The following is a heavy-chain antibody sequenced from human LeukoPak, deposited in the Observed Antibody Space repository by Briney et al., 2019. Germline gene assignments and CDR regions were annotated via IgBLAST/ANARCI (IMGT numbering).Heavy chain of an antibody. CDR1: GITLSNYA. Sequence: GGSLRVSCVASGITLSNYAVSWVRQAPEKGLDWVSVISGSAHKIRYADSVKGRFTISRDNSENIVYLQMNNLRVEDTAVYYCAGRPTGYSSGYIHWGQGTLVTVSS. D-gene: IGHD5-18*01. J-gene: IGHJ4*02. V-gene: IGHV3-23*01. CDR3: AGRPTGYSSGYIH. CDR2: ISGSAHKI.